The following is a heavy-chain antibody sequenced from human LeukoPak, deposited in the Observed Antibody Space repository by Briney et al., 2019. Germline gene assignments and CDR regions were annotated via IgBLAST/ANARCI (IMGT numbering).Heavy chain of an antibody. CDR2: IGASGADT. CDR1: GFTFSNSG. Sequence: GGSLRLSCAASGFTFSNSGMTWVRQAPGKGLEWVSGIGASGADTYYTDSVKGRFTISRDNSRSMVYLQMNSLRADDTSLYYCVKASHSGGYENWGQGTLVTVSS. D-gene: IGHD3-22*01. V-gene: IGHV3-23*01. CDR3: VKASHSGGYEN. J-gene: IGHJ4*02.